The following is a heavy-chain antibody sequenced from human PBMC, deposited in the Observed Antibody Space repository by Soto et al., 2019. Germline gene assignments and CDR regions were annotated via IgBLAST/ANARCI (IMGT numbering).Heavy chain of an antibody. CDR2: IYYSGST. D-gene: IGHD6-13*01. Sequence: KPSETLSLTCTVSGGSISSSSYYWGWIRQPPGKGLEWIGSIYYSGSTYYNPSLKSRVTISVDTSKNQFSLKLSSVTAADTAVYYCARQGDGSSWYARPARGGRYYFDYWGQGTLVTVSS. V-gene: IGHV4-39*01. CDR3: ARQGDGSSWYARPARGGRYYFDY. J-gene: IGHJ4*02. CDR1: GGSISSSSYY.